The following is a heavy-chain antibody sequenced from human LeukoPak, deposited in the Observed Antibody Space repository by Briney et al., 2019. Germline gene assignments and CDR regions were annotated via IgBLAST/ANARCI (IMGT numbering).Heavy chain of an antibody. CDR3: ARVVDTHFDY. J-gene: IGHJ4*02. CDR2: IKSDGSPT. CDR1: GFTFSSYW. D-gene: IGHD5-18*01. Sequence: GGSLRLSCAASGFTFSSYWMHWVRQAPGKGLVWVSRIKSDGSPTTYADSVKGRFTISRNNAKNTLYLQMNSLRAEDTAVYYCARVVDTHFDYWGQGTLVTVSS. V-gene: IGHV3-74*01.